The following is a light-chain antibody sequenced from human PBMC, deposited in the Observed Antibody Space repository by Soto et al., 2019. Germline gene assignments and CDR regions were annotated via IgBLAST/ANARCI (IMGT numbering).Light chain of an antibody. CDR3: AAWDDSLSGTV. J-gene: IGLJ3*02. V-gene: IGLV1-44*01. Sequence: QLVLTQPPSASGTPGQRVTISCSGSSSNIGSNTVAWYQQLPQTAPKLLVHSNNERPSGVPDRFSGAKSGTSASLVISGLQSDDEADFYCAAWDDSLSGTVFGGGTKLTVL. CDR2: SNN. CDR1: SSNIGSNT.